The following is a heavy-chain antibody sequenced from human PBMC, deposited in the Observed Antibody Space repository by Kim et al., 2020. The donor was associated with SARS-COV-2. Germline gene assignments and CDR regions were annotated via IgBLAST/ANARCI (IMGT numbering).Heavy chain of an antibody. D-gene: IGHD3-22*01. CDR1: GGSISSYY. CDR3: ARALWYYDSSGYYVIHAFDI. V-gene: IGHV4-59*01. J-gene: IGHJ3*02. Sequence: SETLSLTCTVSGGSISSYYWSWIRQPPGKGLEWIGYIYYSGSTNYNPSLKSRVTISVDTSKNQFSLKLSSVTAADTAVYYCARALWYYDSSGYYVIHAFDIWGQGTMVTVSS. CDR2: IYYSGST.